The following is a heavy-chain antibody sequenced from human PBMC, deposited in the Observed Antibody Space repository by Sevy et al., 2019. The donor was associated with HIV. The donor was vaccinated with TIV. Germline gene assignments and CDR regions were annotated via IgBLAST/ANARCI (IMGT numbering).Heavy chain of an antibody. Sequence: ASVKVSCKASGYTFTTYPIGWVRQAPGQGLEWMGWISTYSGETRDAQTFQGRATMTTDTSTSTAYLDLRSLRSDDTALYYCARDSDGSGHYYADFFDYWGQGTLVTVSS. J-gene: IGHJ4*02. CDR3: ARDSDGSGHYYADFFDY. CDR2: ISTYSGET. D-gene: IGHD3-22*01. CDR1: GYTFTTYP. V-gene: IGHV1-18*01.